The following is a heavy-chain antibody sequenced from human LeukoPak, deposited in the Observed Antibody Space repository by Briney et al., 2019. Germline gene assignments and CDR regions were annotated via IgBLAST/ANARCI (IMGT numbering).Heavy chain of an antibody. V-gene: IGHV1-18*01. J-gene: IGHJ4*02. Sequence: GASVTVSCKASGYTFTSYGISWVRQAPGQGLEWMGWISGYNGNTKYAQKLQGRVTMTTDTSTSTAYMELRSLRSDDTAVYYCARADYCSGGSCYSGNFDYWGQGTLVTVSS. CDR1: GYTFTSYG. CDR3: ARADYCSGGSCYSGNFDY. CDR2: ISGYNGNT. D-gene: IGHD2-15*01.